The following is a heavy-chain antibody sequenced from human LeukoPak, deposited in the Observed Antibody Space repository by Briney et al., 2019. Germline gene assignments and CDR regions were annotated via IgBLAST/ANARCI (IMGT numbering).Heavy chain of an antibody. J-gene: IGHJ4*02. CDR2: ISWDGGST. Sequence: GGSLRLSCAASGFTFDDYTMHWVRQAPGKGLEWVSLISWDGGSTYYADSVKGRFTISRDNSKNSLYLQMNSLRTEDTALYYCAKEAAYYYDSSGPFDYWGQGTLVTISS. CDR3: AKEAAYYYDSSGPFDY. D-gene: IGHD3-22*01. CDR1: GFTFDDYT. V-gene: IGHV3-43*01.